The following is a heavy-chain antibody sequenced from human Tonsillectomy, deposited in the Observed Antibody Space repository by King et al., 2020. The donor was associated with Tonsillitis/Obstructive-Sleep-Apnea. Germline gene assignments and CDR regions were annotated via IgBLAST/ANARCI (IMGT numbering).Heavy chain of an antibody. CDR1: GFTFRNYI. J-gene: IGHJ4*02. Sequence: VQLVESGGGVVQPGKSLRLSCAASGFTFRNYIMHWVRQAPGKGLEWVAVIPYDGSNKYYADSVKGRFTISRDNSKNTVYLQMNSLRAEDTAVYYCARDLGHSSSSGGFDYWGQGTLVTVSS. V-gene: IGHV3-30*04. CDR2: IPYDGSNK. D-gene: IGHD6-6*01. CDR3: ARDLGHSSSSGGFDY.